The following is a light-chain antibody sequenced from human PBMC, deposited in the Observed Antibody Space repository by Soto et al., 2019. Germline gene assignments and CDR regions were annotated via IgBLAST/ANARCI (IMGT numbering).Light chain of an antibody. CDR3: MQGTHWPET. J-gene: IGKJ1*01. Sequence: DVVMTQSPGSLPFSLVHPASISCRASQGLVYSDGNTFLYWFHKRPGQSPRRLIYKVSNRDSGVPDRFSGSGSGTDFTLKISRVEAEDVGVYYCMQGTHWPETFGQGTKVDIK. CDR2: KVS. V-gene: IGKV2-30*01. CDR1: QGLVYSDGNTF.